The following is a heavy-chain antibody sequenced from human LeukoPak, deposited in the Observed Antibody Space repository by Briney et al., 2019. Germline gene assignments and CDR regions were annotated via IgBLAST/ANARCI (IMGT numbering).Heavy chain of an antibody. J-gene: IGHJ4*02. V-gene: IGHV1-18*01. D-gene: IGHD3-22*01. Sequence: GASVKVSCKASGYTFTSYGISWVRQAPGQGLEWMGWISAYNGNTNYAQKLQGRVTMTTDTSTSTAYMELRSLRSDDTAVYYCARDHYDSSGYYSPDYWDQGTLVTVSS. CDR3: ARDHYDSSGYYSPDY. CDR1: GYTFTSYG. CDR2: ISAYNGNT.